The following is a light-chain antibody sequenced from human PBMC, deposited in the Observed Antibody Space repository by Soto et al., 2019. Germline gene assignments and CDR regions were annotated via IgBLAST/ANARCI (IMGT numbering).Light chain of an antibody. Sequence: HSALTQPSSVSGSPGQCITISCTVSSIYVGGYNYVSWYQHHPGKAPELMIFEVSNRPSGVSHRFSGSKSGNTASLTISGLQTEDEGDYYCSSYTSSSTRVFGTGTKVTVL. J-gene: IGLJ1*01. V-gene: IGLV2-14*01. CDR2: EVS. CDR3: SSYTSSSTRV. CDR1: SIYVGGYNY.